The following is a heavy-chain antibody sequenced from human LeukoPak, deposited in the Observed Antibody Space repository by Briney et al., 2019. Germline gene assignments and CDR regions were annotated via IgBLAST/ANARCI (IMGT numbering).Heavy chain of an antibody. Sequence: SVKVSCKASGGTFSSYAISWVRQAPGQGLEWMGGIIPIFGTANYAQKFQGRVTITADESTSTAYMELSSLRSEDTAVYYCARDPIGSRWPYYFDYWGQGSLVTVSS. V-gene: IGHV1-69*13. CDR2: IIPIFGTA. J-gene: IGHJ4*02. CDR3: ARDPIGSRWPYYFDY. CDR1: GGTFSSYA. D-gene: IGHD6-13*01.